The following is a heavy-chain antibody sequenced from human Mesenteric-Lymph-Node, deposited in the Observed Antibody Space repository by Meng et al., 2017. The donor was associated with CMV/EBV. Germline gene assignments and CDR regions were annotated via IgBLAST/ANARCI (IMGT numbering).Heavy chain of an antibody. Sequence: SLKISCAASGFTFDDYAMHWVRQAPGKGLEWVSGISWNSGSIGYADSVKGRFTISRDNAKNSLYLQMNSLRAEDTALYYCAKEASYYGSGFDPWAREPWSPSPQ. J-gene: IGHJ5*02. D-gene: IGHD3-10*01. CDR2: ISWNSGSI. CDR1: GFTFDDYA. V-gene: IGHV3-9*01. CDR3: AKEASYYGSGFDP.